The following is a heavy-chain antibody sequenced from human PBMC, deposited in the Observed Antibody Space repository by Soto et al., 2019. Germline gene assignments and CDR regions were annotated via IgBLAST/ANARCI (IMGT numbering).Heavy chain of an antibody. CDR1: GGSISSYC. V-gene: IGHV4-59*01. Sequence: PSETLSLTCTVSGGSISSYCWSWIRQPPGKGLEWIGYIYYSGSTNYNPSLKSRVTISVDTSKNQFSLKLSSVTAADTAVYYFARVVRIAAAAGYYYYMDVWGKGTTVTVSS. CDR2: IYYSGST. J-gene: IGHJ6*03. CDR3: ARVVRIAAAAGYYYYMDV. D-gene: IGHD6-13*01.